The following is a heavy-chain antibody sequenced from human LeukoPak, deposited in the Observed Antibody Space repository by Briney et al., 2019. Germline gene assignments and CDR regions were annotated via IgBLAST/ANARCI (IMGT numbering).Heavy chain of an antibody. CDR3: AREGGFRVIAARASTAPSYYYYYYMDV. V-gene: IGHV3-30*02. Sequence: GGSLRLSCAASGFTFSSSAMHWVRQAPGKGLAWVAFIGHEGSNKYYADSVKGRFTISRDDSKSTLYLQMNSLRAEDTAVYYCAREGGFRVIAARASTAPSYYYYYYMDVWGKGTTVTVSS. CDR2: IGHEGSNK. J-gene: IGHJ6*03. CDR1: GFTFSSSA. D-gene: IGHD6-6*01.